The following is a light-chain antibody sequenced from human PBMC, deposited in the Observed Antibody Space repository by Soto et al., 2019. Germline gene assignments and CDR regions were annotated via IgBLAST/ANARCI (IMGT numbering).Light chain of an antibody. V-gene: IGLV2-11*01. CDR2: DVS. J-gene: IGLJ3*02. CDR3: CSYAGDYTWV. Sequence: QSVLTQPRSVSGSPGQSVTISCTGTSSDIGAYNYVSWYHQHPGKAPKLMIYDVSERPSGVPDRFSGSKSANTASLTISGLQADDEADYYCCSYAGDYTWVFGGGTQLTVL. CDR1: SSDIGAYNY.